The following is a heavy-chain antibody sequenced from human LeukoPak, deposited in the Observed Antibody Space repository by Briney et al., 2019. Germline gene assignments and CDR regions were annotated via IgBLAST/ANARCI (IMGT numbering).Heavy chain of an antibody. D-gene: IGHD2-15*01. CDR2: IHYSGST. J-gene: IGHJ2*01. V-gene: IGHV4-59*12. CDR1: GGSISSNH. Sequence: SETLSLTCIVSGGSISSNHWSWIRQPPREELEWIGFIHYSGSTNYNPSLKSRVTISVDTSKNQFSLKLSSVTAADTAVYYCAREGVGYCSGGSCYSDPDWYFDLWGRGTLVTVSS. CDR3: AREGVGYCSGGSCYSDPDWYFDL.